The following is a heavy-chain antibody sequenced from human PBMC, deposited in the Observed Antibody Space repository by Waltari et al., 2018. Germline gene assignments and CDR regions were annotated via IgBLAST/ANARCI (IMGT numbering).Heavy chain of an antibody. CDR1: GYTFTSYA. V-gene: IGHV7-4-1*02. CDR2: INTNTGNP. J-gene: IGHJ6*02. CDR3: ARDLPSGYYYGMDV. Sequence: QVQLVQSGSELKKPGASVKVSCKASGYTFTSYAMNWVRQAPGQGLEWMVWINTNTGNPTYAQGFTGLFVFSLDTSVSTAYLQISSLKAEDTAVYYCARDLPSGYYYGMDVWGQGTTVTVSS.